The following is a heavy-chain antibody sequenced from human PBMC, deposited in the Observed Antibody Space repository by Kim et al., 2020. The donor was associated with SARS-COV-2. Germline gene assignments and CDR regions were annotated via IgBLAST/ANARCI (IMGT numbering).Heavy chain of an antibody. V-gene: IGHV7-4-1*02. CDR2: INPNTGEP. Sequence: ASVKVSCKVSGYNFISFTMNWVRQAPGQGLEWMGFINPNTGEPTYGQGLTGRYVFSVDKSVSTSYLQITSLQPDDTGIYYCATDYYKSSGPRQYQGMDVWGEGTTVSVS. J-gene: IGHJ6*02. D-gene: IGHD3-10*01. CDR1: GYNFISFT. CDR3: ATDYYKSSGPRQYQGMDV.